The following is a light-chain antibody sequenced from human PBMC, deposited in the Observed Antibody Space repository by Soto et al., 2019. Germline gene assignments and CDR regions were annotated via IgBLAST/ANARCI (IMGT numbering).Light chain of an antibody. J-gene: IGKJ1*01. CDR2: KAS. CDR3: QHYNSYSEA. Sequence: DIQMTQSPSTLAGPVGDRGTITCRASQTISSWLAWYQQKPGKAPKLLIYKASTLKSGVPSRFSGSGSGTEFTLTISSLQPDDFATYYCQHYNSYSEACGQGTKGDIK. V-gene: IGKV1-5*03. CDR1: QTISSW.